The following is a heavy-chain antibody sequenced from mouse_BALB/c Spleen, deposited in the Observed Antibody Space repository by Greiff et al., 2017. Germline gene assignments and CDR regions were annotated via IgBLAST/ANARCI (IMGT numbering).Heavy chain of an antibody. CDR2: IYPGNVNT. CDR1: GYTFTSYY. CDR3: ARLGNRYEGAMDD. D-gene: IGHD2-14*01. J-gene: IGHJ4*01. V-gene: IGHV1S56*01. Sequence: VQRVESGPELVKPGASVRISCKASGYTFTSYYIHWVKQRPGQGLEWIGWIYPGNVNTKYNEKFKGKATLTADKSSSTAYMQLSSLTSEDSAVYFCARLGNRYEGAMDDWGQGTSVTVSS.